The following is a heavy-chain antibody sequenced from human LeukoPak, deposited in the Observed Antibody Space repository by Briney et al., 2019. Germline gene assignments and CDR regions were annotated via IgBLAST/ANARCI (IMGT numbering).Heavy chain of an antibody. Sequence: AGGSLRLSCAASGFTFSRYWMTWVRQAPGKGLEWVANIKQDGSEKYYVDSVKGRFTVSRDNAKNSLYLQMKSLSAEDTAMYYCARSMSGSRELWGQGTLVTVSP. CDR3: ARSMSGSREL. V-gene: IGHV3-7*02. CDR1: GFTFSRYW. D-gene: IGHD1-26*01. CDR2: IKQDGSEK. J-gene: IGHJ4*02.